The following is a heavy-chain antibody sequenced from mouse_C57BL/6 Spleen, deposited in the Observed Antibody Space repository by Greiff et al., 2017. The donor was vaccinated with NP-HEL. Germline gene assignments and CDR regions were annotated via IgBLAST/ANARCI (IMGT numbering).Heavy chain of an antibody. CDR3: AIQGDFPTWYGY. CDR2: ISGCGGST. Sequence: EVKLMESGGGLVKPGGSLKLSCAASGFTFSSYYMSWVRQTPEKRLEWVATISGCGGSTYYPDSVKGRFTISSDNAKNTLYLQMSSLRSEDTALFYCAIQGDFPTWYGYWGQGTLVTVSA. J-gene: IGHJ3*01. CDR1: GFTFSSYY. D-gene: IGHD3-3*01. V-gene: IGHV5-9*01.